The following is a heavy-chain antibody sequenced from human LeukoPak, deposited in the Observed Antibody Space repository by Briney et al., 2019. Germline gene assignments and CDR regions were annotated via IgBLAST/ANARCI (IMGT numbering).Heavy chain of an antibody. CDR2: IGSAGYT. V-gene: IGHV3-13*01. J-gene: IGHJ4*02. CDR1: GFTFDNND. Sequence: QTGGSLRLSCEVSGFTFDNNDMHWVRQSTGKGLEWVSAIGSAGYTYYAESVRGRFTITRDTAKQSLYLQMNSLRVEDTAVYHCVRQPDSARYGFDYWGRGTQVTASS. CDR3: VRQPDSARYGFDY. D-gene: IGHD1-14*01.